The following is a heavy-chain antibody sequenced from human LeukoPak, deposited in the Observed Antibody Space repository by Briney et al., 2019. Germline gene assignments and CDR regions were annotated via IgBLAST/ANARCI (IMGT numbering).Heavy chain of an antibody. V-gene: IGHV4-61*08. D-gene: IGHD3-10*01. CDR2: IYYSGST. CDR1: GGSVSSGDYY. J-gene: IGHJ4*02. Sequence: SETLSLTCTVSGGSVSSGDYYWSWIRQPPGKGLEWIGYIYYSGSTNYNPSLKTRVTISADTSKNQFSLKLSSGTAADTAVFYCANFPLTGGYYFDSGGQGPRVTVSS. CDR3: ANFPLTGGYYFDS.